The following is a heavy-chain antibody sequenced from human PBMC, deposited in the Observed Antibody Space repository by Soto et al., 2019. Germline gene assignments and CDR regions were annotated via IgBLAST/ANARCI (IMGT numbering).Heavy chain of an antibody. Sequence: GGSLRLSCAVSGFTFSRYEMNWVRQAPGKGLEWVSYIGTSGKTIYYADSVRGRFTISRDNAKNSLYLQMNSLRAEDTAVYYCARDPAIYSGNFDYGLDVWGQGTKVTVSS. D-gene: IGHD4-4*01. CDR3: ARDPAIYSGNFDYGLDV. J-gene: IGHJ6*02. CDR2: IGTSGKTI. V-gene: IGHV3-48*03. CDR1: GFTFSRYE.